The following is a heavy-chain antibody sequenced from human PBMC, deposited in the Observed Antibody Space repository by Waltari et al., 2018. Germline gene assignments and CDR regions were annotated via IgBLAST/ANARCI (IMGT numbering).Heavy chain of an antibody. CDR3: ARVAETCCSGYYFDY. V-gene: IGHV4-39*07. D-gene: IGHD2-15*01. J-gene: IGHJ4*02. Sequence: QLQLQESGPGLVKPSETLSLTCTVSGGSISSSRYYWGWIRQPPGKGLEWIGSIYYSGSTYYNPSRKILVTISVDTSKNQFSLKLSSVTAADTAVYYCARVAETCCSGYYFDYWGQGTLVTVSS. CDR1: GGSISSSRYY. CDR2: IYYSGST.